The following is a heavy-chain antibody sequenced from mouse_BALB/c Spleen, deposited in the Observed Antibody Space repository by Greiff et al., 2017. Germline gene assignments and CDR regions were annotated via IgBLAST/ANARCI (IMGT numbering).Heavy chain of an antibody. J-gene: IGHJ4*01. CDR3: AREGDEAMDY. CDR1: GFTFSDYY. V-gene: IGHV5-4*02. Sequence: EVKLMESGGGLVKPGGSLKLSCAASGFTFSDYYMYWVRQTPEKRLEWVATISDGGSYTYYPDSVKGRFTISRDNAKNNLYLQMSSLKSEDTAMYYCAREGDEAMDYWGQGTSVTVSS. CDR2: ISDGGSYT.